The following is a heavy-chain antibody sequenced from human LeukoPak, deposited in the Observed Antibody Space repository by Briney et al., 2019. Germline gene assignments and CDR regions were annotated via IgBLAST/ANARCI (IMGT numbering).Heavy chain of an antibody. Sequence: ASVKVSCKASGGTFSSYAISWVRQAPGQGLEWMGGIIPIFGTANYAQKFQDMVTMTRDTSITTAYMELRRLRSDDTAVYYCARDPGLLVPAPDYWGQGTLVTVSS. V-gene: IGHV1-69*05. D-gene: IGHD2-2*01. J-gene: IGHJ4*02. CDR3: ARDPGLLVPAPDY. CDR1: GGTFSSYA. CDR2: IIPIFGTA.